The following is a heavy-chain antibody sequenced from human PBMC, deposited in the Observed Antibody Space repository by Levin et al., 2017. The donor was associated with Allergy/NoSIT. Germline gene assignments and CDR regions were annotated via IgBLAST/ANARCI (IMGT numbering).Heavy chain of an antibody. Sequence: GESLKISCKASGYTFTSYDINWVRQATGQGLEWMGWMNPNSGNTGYAQKFQGRVTMTRNTSISTAYMELSSLRSEDTAVYYCARGVGRSRELGGWFDPWGQGTLVTVSS. CDR1: GYTFTSYD. CDR2: MNPNSGNT. J-gene: IGHJ5*02. V-gene: IGHV1-8*01. D-gene: IGHD1-26*01. CDR3: ARGVGRSRELGGWFDP.